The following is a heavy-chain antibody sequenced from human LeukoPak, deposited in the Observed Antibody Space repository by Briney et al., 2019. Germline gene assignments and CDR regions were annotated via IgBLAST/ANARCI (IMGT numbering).Heavy chain of an antibody. CDR2: ISGGGGSP. CDR1: GFTFYNYA. V-gene: IGHV3-23*01. J-gene: IGHJ4*02. Sequence: GGSLRLSCAASGFTFYNYAMSWVRQAPGKGLELVSAISGGGGSPHYAESVKGRFTISRDNSKSTVYLQMNNLGAEDTAVYYCAKGYCSGGSCYCGVDYWGQGTLVTVSS. D-gene: IGHD2-15*01. CDR3: AKGYCSGGSCYCGVDY.